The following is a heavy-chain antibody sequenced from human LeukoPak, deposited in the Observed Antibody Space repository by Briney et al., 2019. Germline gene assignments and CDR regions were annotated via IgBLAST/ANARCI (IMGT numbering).Heavy chain of an antibody. J-gene: IGHJ6*02. CDR2: ISAYNGNT. CDR3: AKQGGSGSYYRSYYGMDV. CDR1: GYTFTSYG. D-gene: IGHD3-10*01. V-gene: IGHV1-18*01. Sequence: ASVKVSCKASGYTFTSYGISWVRQAPGQGLEWMGWISAYNGNTNYAQKLQGRVTMTTDTSTSTAYMELRSLRSDDTAVYYCAKQGGSGSYYRSYYGMDVWGQGTTVTVSS.